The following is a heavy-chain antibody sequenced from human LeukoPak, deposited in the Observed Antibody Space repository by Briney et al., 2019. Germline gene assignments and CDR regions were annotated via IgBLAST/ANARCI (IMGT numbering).Heavy chain of an antibody. D-gene: IGHD6-6*01. V-gene: IGHV3-7*01. Sequence: PGRSLRPSCRTSGFTFGDYAMNWVRQAPGKGLEWVANIKEDGSEKYYVDSVKGRFTISRDNAKNSLYLQMNSLRAEDSAVYYCARVSQGYSSSSLRYYYYNIDVWGKGTTVTVSS. CDR2: IKEDGSEK. J-gene: IGHJ6*03. CDR1: GFTFGDYA. CDR3: ARVSQGYSSSSLRYYYYNIDV.